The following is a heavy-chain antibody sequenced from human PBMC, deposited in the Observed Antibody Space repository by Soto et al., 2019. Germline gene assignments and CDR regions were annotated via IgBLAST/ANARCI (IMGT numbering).Heavy chain of an antibody. Sequence: EVQLVESGGGLVQPGRSLRLSCAASGFIFDDYAMHWVRQAPGKGLEWVSGISWSSGNIGYADSVKGRFTISRDNAKNSLYLQMNSLRAEDTALYYCAKDRSGYCSGGSCYLGGAFDIWGQGTMVTVSS. CDR2: ISWSSGNI. V-gene: IGHV3-9*01. J-gene: IGHJ3*02. CDR1: GFIFDDYA. CDR3: AKDRSGYCSGGSCYLGGAFDI. D-gene: IGHD2-15*01.